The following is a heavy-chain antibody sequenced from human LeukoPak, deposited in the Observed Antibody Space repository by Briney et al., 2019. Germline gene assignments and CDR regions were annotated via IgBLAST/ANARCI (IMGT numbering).Heavy chain of an antibody. CDR3: AKGSGFLGGYYFDY. CDR2: ISGSGGST. J-gene: IGHJ4*02. CDR1: GFTFSSYA. Sequence: GGSLRLSCAASGFTFSSYAMSWVRQAPGKGLEWVSAISGSGGSTYYADSVKGRFTISRDNSKNTLYLQLNSLRAEDTAVYYCAKGSGFLGGYYFDYWGQGTLVTVSS. D-gene: IGHD3-9*01. V-gene: IGHV3-23*01.